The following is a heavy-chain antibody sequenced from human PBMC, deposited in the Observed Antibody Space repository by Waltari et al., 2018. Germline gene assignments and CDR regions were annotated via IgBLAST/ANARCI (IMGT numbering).Heavy chain of an antibody. CDR1: GFTFDPYA. V-gene: IGHV3-23*01. CDR2: ISDGGGST. CDR3: VKGGVSYFAFHA. Sequence: EGQLLESGGGSVQPGGSVRLSCAASGFTFDPYAMPWVRQAPGKGLEWVSTISDGGGSTYYTDSVKGRFSISRDDSHDTVYLLMNSLRAEDTAVYYCVKGGVSYFAFHAWGQGTMVSVSS. D-gene: IGHD1-26*01. J-gene: IGHJ3*01.